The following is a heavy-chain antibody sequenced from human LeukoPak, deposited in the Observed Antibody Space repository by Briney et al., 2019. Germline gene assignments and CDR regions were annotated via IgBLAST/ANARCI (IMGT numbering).Heavy chain of an antibody. CDR2: INPNSGGT. J-gene: IGHJ6*03. Sequence: ASVKVSCKTSGYTVTRYYMHWVRQAPGQGLEWMGWINPNSGGTNYAQKFQGRVTMTRDTSISTAYMELSSLRSDDTAVYYCARDVYSSNWFYYYYMDVWGKGTTVTVSS. CDR1: GYTVTRYY. D-gene: IGHD6-13*01. CDR3: ARDVYSSNWFYYYYMDV. V-gene: IGHV1-2*02.